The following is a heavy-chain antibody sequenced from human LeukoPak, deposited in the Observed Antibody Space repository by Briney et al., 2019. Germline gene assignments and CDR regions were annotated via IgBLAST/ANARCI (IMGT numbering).Heavy chain of an antibody. CDR3: ARDIADSSGYGFDY. Sequence: GASVKVSCKASGYTFTGYYMHWVRQAPGQGLEWMGWINPTSGGTIYAQNFQGRVTMTRDTSISTAYMELSRLRSDDTVVYYCARDIADSSGYGFDYWGQGTPVTVSS. CDR2: INPTSGGT. CDR1: GYTFTGYY. J-gene: IGHJ4*02. D-gene: IGHD3-22*01. V-gene: IGHV1-2*02.